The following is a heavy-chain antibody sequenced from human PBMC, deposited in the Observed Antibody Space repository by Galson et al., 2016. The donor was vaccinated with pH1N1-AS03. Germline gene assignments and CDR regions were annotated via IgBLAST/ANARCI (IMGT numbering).Heavy chain of an antibody. D-gene: IGHD3-22*01. CDR2: ISGSGGNT. V-gene: IGHV3-23*01. CDR3: ASDANYHESDIYYDVFDM. J-gene: IGHJ3*02. CDR1: GFIFSDYA. Sequence: SLRLSCAASGFIFSDYAMNWVRQAPGKGLEWLSGISGSGGNTEYADSVRGRFTIPRDTSKNTLYLQMSSLRDEDTAVYYRASDANYHESDIYYDVFDMGGQGTMVTVSS.